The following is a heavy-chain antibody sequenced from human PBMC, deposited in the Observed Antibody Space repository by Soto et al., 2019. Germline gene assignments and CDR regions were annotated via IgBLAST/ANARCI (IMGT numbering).Heavy chain of an antibody. Sequence: GGSLRLSCAASGFTVSGNYMSWVRQAPGKGLEWVSSISSSSSYIYYADSVKGRFTISRDNAKNSLYLQMNSLRAEDTAVYYCARDQPGYSYGYGLGYWGQGTLVTVSS. CDR2: ISSSSSYI. D-gene: IGHD5-18*01. CDR1: GFTVSGNY. CDR3: ARDQPGYSYGYGLGY. V-gene: IGHV3-21*01. J-gene: IGHJ4*02.